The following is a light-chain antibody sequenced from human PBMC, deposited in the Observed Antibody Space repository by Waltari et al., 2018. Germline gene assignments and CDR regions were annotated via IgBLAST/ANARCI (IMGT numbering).Light chain of an antibody. CDR1: QSVNNNY. CDR3: QQYATSPEA. CDR2: GAS. V-gene: IGKV3-20*01. Sequence: EIELTQSPVTLSLSPGERATLSCRASQSVNNNYLAWYQQKPGQAPRLLIYGASTRATGIPDRFRGSGSGTDFTLTISRLEPEDFAAYYCQQYATSPEAFGGGTKVDIK. J-gene: IGKJ4*01.